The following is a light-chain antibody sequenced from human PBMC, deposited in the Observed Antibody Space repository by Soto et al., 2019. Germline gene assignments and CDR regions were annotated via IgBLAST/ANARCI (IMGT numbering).Light chain of an antibody. J-gene: IGKJ3*01. V-gene: IGKV1-39*01. CDR1: QSINNY. CDR3: QQSSRGPPFT. CDR2: GAT. Sequence: DIQMTQSPSSLSASVGDRVTIACRASQSINNYLNWYQQKPGKAPKLLIYGATTLQSGVPSRFSADGSGTDFSLTISSLQPEDFATYYCQQSSRGPPFTFGPGTKVDIK.